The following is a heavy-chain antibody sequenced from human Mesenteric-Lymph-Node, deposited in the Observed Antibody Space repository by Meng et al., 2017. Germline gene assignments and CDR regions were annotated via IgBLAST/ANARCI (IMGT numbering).Heavy chain of an antibody. Sequence: GESLKISCAASGFTFSSYGMHWVRQAPGKGLEWVAVIWYDGSNKYYADSVKGRFTISRDNSKNTLYLQMNSLRAEDTAVYYCARELLWFGELRSLLGYWGQGTLVTVSS. CDR1: GFTFSSYG. CDR2: IWYDGSNK. J-gene: IGHJ4*02. CDR3: ARELLWFGELRSLLGY. V-gene: IGHV3-33*01. D-gene: IGHD3-10*01.